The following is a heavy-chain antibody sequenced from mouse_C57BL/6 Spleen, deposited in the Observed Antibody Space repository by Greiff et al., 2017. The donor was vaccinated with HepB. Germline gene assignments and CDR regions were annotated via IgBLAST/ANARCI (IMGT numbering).Heavy chain of an antibody. Sequence: EVKVVESGGGLVKPGGSLKLSCAASGFTFSDYGMHWVRQAPEKGLEWVAYISSGSSTIYYADTVKGRFTISRDNAKNTLFLQMTSLRSEDTAMYYCARPPYYGSSPWFAYWGQGTLVTVSA. CDR2: ISSGSSTI. J-gene: IGHJ3*01. V-gene: IGHV5-17*01. CDR1: GFTFSDYG. CDR3: ARPPYYGSSPWFAY. D-gene: IGHD1-1*01.